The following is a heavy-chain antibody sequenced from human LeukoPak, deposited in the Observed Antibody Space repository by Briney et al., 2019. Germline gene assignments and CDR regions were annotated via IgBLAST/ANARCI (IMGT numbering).Heavy chain of an antibody. D-gene: IGHD3-16*02. J-gene: IGHJ3*01. CDR3: AKDIQLST. CDR2: ISCRGGNA. Sequence: GGSLRLSCAPSGFTFRDSAMTWVRHVTGEGLEWVSLISCRGGNAYYADSVKGRFTISRDNSENTLSLQMNSLRVEDTARYYCAKDIQLSTWGLGTMVTVSS. V-gene: IGHV3-23*01. CDR1: GFTFRDSA.